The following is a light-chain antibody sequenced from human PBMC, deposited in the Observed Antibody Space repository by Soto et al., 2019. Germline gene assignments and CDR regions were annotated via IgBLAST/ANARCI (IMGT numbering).Light chain of an antibody. CDR2: EGS. CDR1: SSDVGSYNL. V-gene: IGLV2-23*01. Sequence: QSALTQPASVSGSPGQSITISCTGTSSDVGSYNLVSWYQQHPGKAPKLMIYEGSKRPSGVSNRCSGSKSGNTASLTISGLQAEDEADYYCCSYAGVVFGGGTKLTVL. CDR3: CSYAGVV. J-gene: IGLJ2*01.